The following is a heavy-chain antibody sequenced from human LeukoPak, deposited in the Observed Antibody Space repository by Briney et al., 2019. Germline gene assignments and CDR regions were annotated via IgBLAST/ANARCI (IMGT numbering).Heavy chain of an antibody. CDR1: GFTFSSSG. Sequence: GGSLRLSCAASGFTFSSSGMHWVRQAPGKGLEWMAVISYDGNTKQYADSVKGRFIISRDNSDNTVYLQMNSLRAEDTAVYYCAKCRSGHNYGSGTELDYWDQGILVTVSS. J-gene: IGHJ4*02. V-gene: IGHV3-30*18. CDR2: ISYDGNTK. D-gene: IGHD3-10*01. CDR3: AKCRSGHNYGSGTELDY.